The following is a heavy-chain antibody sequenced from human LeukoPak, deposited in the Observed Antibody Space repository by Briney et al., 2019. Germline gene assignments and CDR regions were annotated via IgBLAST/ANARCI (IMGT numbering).Heavy chain of an antibody. CDR3: AKDRSGWYYFDY. CDR2: ISGSGGST. CDR1: GFTFSSYA. J-gene: IGHJ4*02. V-gene: IGHV3-23*01. D-gene: IGHD6-19*01. Sequence: PGGSLRFSCAASGFTFSSYAMSWVRQAPGKGLEWVSAISGSGGSTYYADSVKGRFTISRDNSKNTLYLQMNSLRAEDTAVYYCAKDRSGWYYFDYWGQGTLVTVSS.